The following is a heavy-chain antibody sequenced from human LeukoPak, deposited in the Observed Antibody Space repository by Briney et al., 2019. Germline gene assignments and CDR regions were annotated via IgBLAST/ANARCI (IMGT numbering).Heavy chain of an antibody. V-gene: IGHV1-2*02. CDR2: INPNSGGT. Sequence: ASVKVSCKASGYTFTGYYMHWVRQAPGQGLEWMGWINPNSGGTNYAQKFQGRVTMTRDTSISTAYMGLSRLRSDDTAVYYCARGLSTNGVCCNYYYYYYMDVWGKGTTVTVSS. CDR1: GYTFTGYY. D-gene: IGHD2-8*01. J-gene: IGHJ6*03. CDR3: ARGLSTNGVCCNYYYYYYMDV.